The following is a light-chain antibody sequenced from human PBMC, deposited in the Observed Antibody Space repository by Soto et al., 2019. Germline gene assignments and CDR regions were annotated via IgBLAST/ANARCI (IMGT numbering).Light chain of an antibody. CDR3: QQRGNWPLT. CDR2: DAS. J-gene: IGKJ4*01. CDR1: QSVSSS. V-gene: IGKV3-11*01. Sequence: EIVLTQSPATLSLSPGERATLSCRASQSVSSSLAWYQQKPGQAPRLLIYDASNRATGIPARFSGSGSGTDLTLSISSLEPEDFAVYYCQQRGNWPLTFGGGTKVEIK.